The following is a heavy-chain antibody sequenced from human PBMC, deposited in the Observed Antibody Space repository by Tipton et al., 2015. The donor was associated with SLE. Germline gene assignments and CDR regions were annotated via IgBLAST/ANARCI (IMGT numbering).Heavy chain of an antibody. CDR2: INHSGST. D-gene: IGHD6-13*01. CDR3: ARVSRQQLVPKGYDAFDI. J-gene: IGHJ3*02. V-gene: IGHV4-34*01. CDR1: GGSFSGYY. Sequence: TLSLTCAVYGGSFSGYYWSWIRQPPGKGLEWIGEINHSGSTNYNPSLKSRVTISVDTSKNQFSLKLSSVTAADTAVYYCARVSRQQLVPKGYDAFDIWGQGRMVTVSS.